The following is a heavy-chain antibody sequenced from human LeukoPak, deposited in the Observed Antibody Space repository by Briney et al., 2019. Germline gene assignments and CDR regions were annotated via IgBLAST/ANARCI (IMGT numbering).Heavy chain of an antibody. Sequence: QPGRSLRLSCAASGFPFSNYGMHWVRQAPGKGLEWVAVISYDGSNEYYADSVKGRFPISRDNSKTTLYLQMNSLRAEDTAVYYCAGSWFYRDYFEYWGQGTLVTVSS. V-gene: IGHV3-30*03. J-gene: IGHJ4*02. CDR2: ISYDGSNE. CDR3: AGSWFYRDYFEY. D-gene: IGHD3-10*01. CDR1: GFPFSNYG.